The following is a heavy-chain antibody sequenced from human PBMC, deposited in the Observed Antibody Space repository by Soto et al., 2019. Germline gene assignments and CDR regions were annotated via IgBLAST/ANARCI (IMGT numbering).Heavy chain of an antibody. Sequence: PGGSRRICCPGSGFTLSDPWMHGVCEVRGEGLLWVCRIKSDGSSTHYADSVKGRFTISRDNAKTTLYLQMNSLRVEDTALYYCARDRPDLITDYHPMFDQWGQGTLVTVSS. D-gene: IGHD3-16*01. CDR1: GFTLSDPW. CDR3: ARDRPDLITDYHPMFDQ. J-gene: IGHJ4*02. CDR2: IKSDGSST. V-gene: IGHV3-74*01.